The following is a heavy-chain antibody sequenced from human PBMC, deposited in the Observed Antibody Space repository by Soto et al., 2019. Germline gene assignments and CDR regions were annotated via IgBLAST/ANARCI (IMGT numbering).Heavy chain of an antibody. CDR2: ISYDGKKT. Sequence: GGSLRLSCSASGFTFDSYGMHWVRQAPGRGLEWVAVISYDGKKTYYGNSVKGRFSISRDNSKNTLFLQMNDLRADDTAVYFCAKGWYYDILTGPDFWGQGTLVTVSS. CDR1: GFTFDSYG. J-gene: IGHJ4*02. CDR3: AKGWYYDILTGPDF. D-gene: IGHD3-9*01. V-gene: IGHV3-30*18.